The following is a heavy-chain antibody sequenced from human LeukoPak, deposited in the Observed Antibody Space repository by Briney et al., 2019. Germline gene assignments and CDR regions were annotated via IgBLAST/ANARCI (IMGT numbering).Heavy chain of an antibody. CDR2: ISYDGSNK. V-gene: IGHV3-30*18. J-gene: IGHJ3*02. CDR1: GFTFSSYG. D-gene: IGHD3-10*01. Sequence: PGGSLRLSCAASGFTFSSYGMHWVRQAPGKGLEWVAVISYDGSNKYYADSVKGRFTISRDNSKNTLYLQMNSLRAEDTAVYYCAKGQSYSASTGAFDIWGQGTMVTVSS. CDR3: AKGQSYSASTGAFDI.